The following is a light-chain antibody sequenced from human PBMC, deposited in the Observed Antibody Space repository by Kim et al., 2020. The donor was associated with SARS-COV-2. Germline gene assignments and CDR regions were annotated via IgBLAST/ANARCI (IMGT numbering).Light chain of an antibody. CDR1: QGISSY. CDR2: AAS. V-gene: IGKV1-27*01. CDR3: QRYNSVPWT. Sequence: VSVGDRVTITCRASQGISSYLAWYQQKAVKVPKLLIYAASALQSGVPSRFRGSGSGTDFTLTISSLQPEDVATYYCQRYNSVPWTFGQGTKVDIK. J-gene: IGKJ1*01.